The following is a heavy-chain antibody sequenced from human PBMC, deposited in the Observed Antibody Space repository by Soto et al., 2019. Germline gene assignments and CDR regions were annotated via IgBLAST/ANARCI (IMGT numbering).Heavy chain of an antibody. V-gene: IGHV4-59*01. D-gene: IGHD3-10*01. J-gene: IGHJ5*02. CDR3: ARELFGRSVWFDP. Sequence: QVQLQESGPGLVKPSETLFLTCTVSGGSISSYYWSWIRQPPGKGLEWIGYIYYSGSTNYNPSLKSRVTISVDTSKNQFSLKLSSVTAADTAVYYCARELFGRSVWFDPWGQGTLVTVSS. CDR1: GGSISSYY. CDR2: IYYSGST.